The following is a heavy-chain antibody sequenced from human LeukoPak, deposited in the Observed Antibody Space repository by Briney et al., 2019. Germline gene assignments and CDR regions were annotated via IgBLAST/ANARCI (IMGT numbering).Heavy chain of an antibody. V-gene: IGHV3-30*04. J-gene: IGHJ4*02. Sequence: GGSLRLSCAASGFTFSSYAMHWVRQAPGKGLEWVAIISYDGSYKYYADSVKGRFTISRDNSKNTLYLQMNSLRAEDTAVYYCARVWNAQLYFEGPDYWGQGTLVTVSS. CDR1: GFTFSSYA. CDR2: ISYDGSYK. CDR3: ARVWNAQLYFEGPDY. D-gene: IGHD5-18*01.